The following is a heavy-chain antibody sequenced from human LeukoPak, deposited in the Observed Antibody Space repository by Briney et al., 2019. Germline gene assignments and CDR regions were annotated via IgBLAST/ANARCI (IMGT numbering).Heavy chain of an antibody. J-gene: IGHJ4*02. V-gene: IGHV4-4*07. CDR2: IYTSGST. CDR3: ARERIAINLFDY. CDR1: GGSFSGYY. Sequence: SETLSLTCAVYGGSFSGYYWSWIRQPAGKGLEWIGRIYTSGSTNYNPSLKSRVTMSVDTSKNQFSLKLSSVTAADTAVYYCARERIAINLFDYWGQGTLVTVSS.